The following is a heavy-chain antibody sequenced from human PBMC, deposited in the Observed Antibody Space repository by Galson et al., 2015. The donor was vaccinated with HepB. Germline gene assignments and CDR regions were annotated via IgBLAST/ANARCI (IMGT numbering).Heavy chain of an antibody. CDR1: GDSVSSNSAA. CDR3: ARTRGHFDL. J-gene: IGHJ2*01. Sequence: CAISGDSVSSNSAAWNWIRQSPSRGLEWLGRTYYRSRWHNDYAVSLKGRISITPDTSKNQFSLHLNAVTPEDTAVYYCARTRGHFDLWGRGTLVTVSS. CDR2: TYYRSRWHN. V-gene: IGHV6-1*01.